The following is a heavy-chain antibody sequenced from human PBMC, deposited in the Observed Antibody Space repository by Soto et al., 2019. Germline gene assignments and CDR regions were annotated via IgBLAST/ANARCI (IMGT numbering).Heavy chain of an antibody. CDR1: GFNFGPFW. Sequence: PGGSLSLSCAASGFNFGPFWMHWVRQAPGKGLVWVSHINSDGTTIVYADSVKGRFTISRDNAKNTLYLQMNSLRVEDTAVYFCVRDRGYPDSFDIWGPGTLVT. V-gene: IGHV3-74*01. D-gene: IGHD3-10*01. CDR3: VRDRGYPDSFDI. J-gene: IGHJ3*02. CDR2: INSDGTTI.